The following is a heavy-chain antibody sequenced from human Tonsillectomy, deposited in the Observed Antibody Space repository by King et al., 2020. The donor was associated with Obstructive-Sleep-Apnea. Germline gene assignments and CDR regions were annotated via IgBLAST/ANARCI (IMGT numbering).Heavy chain of an antibody. CDR3: ARVGVYYVILTGYYNDYYFDY. Sequence: VQLVESGGGLVQPGGSLRLSCAASGFTFSSYAMHWVRQAPGKGLEYVSAISSNGGSTYYANSVKGRFTISRDNSKNTLYIQMGSLRAEDMAVYYCARVGVYYVILTGYYNDYYFDYWGQGTLVTVSS. CDR2: ISSNGGST. CDR1: GFTFSSYA. D-gene: IGHD3-9*01. J-gene: IGHJ4*02. V-gene: IGHV3-64*01.